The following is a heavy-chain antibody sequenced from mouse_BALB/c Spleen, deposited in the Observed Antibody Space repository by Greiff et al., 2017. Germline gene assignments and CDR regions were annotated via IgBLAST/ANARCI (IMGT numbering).Heavy chain of an antibody. Sequence: QVQLKESGAELMKPGASVKISCKATGYTFSSYWIEWVKQRPGHGLEWIGEILPGSGSTNYNEKFKGKATFTADTSSNTAYMQLSSLTSEYSAVYYCARSGGNYPFAYWGQGTLVTVSA. CDR3: ARSGGNYPFAY. V-gene: IGHV1-9*01. J-gene: IGHJ3*01. CDR2: ILPGSGST. D-gene: IGHD2-1*01. CDR1: GYTFSSYW.